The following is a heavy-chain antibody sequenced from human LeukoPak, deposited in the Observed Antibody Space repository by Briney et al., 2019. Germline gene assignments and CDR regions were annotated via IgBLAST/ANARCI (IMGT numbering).Heavy chain of an antibody. J-gene: IGHJ4*02. CDR2: INRYGDST. D-gene: IGHD2-15*01. V-gene: IGHV3-64*01. Sequence: GGSLRLPCAASGFTFSSYAIHWVRQAPGKGLEFVSAINRYGDSTYYANSVKGRFTISRDDSKNTVYLQMGSLRAEDMAVYCCARARRDCSGGSYCSYYFDFWGQGTLVTVSS. CDR3: ARARRDCSGGSYCSYYFDF. CDR1: GFTFSSYA.